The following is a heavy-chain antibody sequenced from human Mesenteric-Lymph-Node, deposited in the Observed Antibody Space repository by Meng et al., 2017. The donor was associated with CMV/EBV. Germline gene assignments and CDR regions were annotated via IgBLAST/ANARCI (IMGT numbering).Heavy chain of an antibody. V-gene: IGHV3-74*01. CDR2: INDDGSST. CDR1: GFTFSSYW. D-gene: IGHD2-2*01. J-gene: IGHJ6*02. CDR3: ARAAVGDIVVLPAASYYYYYGMDV. Sequence: GGSLRLSCAASGFTFSSYWMHWVRQAPGKGLVWISRINDDGSSTSYADSVKGRFTISRDDAKNTLYLQMNSLRAEDTAVYYCARAAVGDIVVLPAASYYYYYGMDVWGQGTTVTVSS.